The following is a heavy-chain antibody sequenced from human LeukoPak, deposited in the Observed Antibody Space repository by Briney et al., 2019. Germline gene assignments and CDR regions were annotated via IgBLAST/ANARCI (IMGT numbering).Heavy chain of an antibody. CDR3: AGGESRGNYYLFDY. V-gene: IGHV4-61*02. CDR2: IYTSGST. J-gene: IGHJ4*02. CDR1: GGSISSGSYY. D-gene: IGHD3-22*01. Sequence: SETLSLTCTVSGGSISSGSYYWSWIRQPAGKTLEWIGRIYTSGSTNYNPSLRSRVSISVDTSKNQFSLKLSSVTAADTAVYYCAGGESRGNYYLFDYWGQGTLVSVSS.